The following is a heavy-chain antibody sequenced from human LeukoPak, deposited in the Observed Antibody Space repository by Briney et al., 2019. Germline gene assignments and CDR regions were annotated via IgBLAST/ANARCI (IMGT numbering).Heavy chain of an antibody. D-gene: IGHD2-8*01. CDR2: ISGSGGTA. Sequence: GGSLRLSCAASGFTFSIYAMSWVRQAPGKGLEWVSAISGSGGTAYYADSVKGRFTISRDNSKNTLYLRMNSLRAEDMAVYYCAKGRGVSNPYYFDYWGQGTLVTVSS. CDR3: AKGRGVSNPYYFDY. CDR1: GFTFSIYA. J-gene: IGHJ4*02. V-gene: IGHV3-23*01.